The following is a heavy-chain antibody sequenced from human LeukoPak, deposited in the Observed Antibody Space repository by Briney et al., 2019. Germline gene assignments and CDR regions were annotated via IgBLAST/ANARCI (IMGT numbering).Heavy chain of an antibody. CDR1: GGSFSGYY. V-gene: IGHV4-59*01. CDR2: IYHSGST. J-gene: IGHJ3*02. Sequence: SETLSLTCAVYGGSFSGYYWSWIRQPPGKGLEWIGYIYHSGSTNYNPSLKSRVTISVDTSKNQFSLKLSSVTAADTAVYYCARADLRDSDAFDIWGQGTMVTVSS. D-gene: IGHD3-3*01. CDR3: ARADLRDSDAFDI.